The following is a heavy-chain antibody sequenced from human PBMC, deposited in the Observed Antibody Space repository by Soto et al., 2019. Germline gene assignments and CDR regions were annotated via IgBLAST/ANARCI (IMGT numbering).Heavy chain of an antibody. D-gene: IGHD3-3*01. V-gene: IGHV3-74*01. J-gene: IGHJ4*02. Sequence: EVQLMESGGGLVQPGGSLRLSCAASGFTFSGYWMHWVRQAPGKGLVWVSRINSDGSKTTYADSVKGRFTISTDSAKNTLYLQMNSLRAEDTAVYYCVRGYDFWSAYCPFDFWGQGTLVTVSS. CDR2: INSDGSKT. CDR1: GFTFSGYW. CDR3: VRGYDFWSAYCPFDF.